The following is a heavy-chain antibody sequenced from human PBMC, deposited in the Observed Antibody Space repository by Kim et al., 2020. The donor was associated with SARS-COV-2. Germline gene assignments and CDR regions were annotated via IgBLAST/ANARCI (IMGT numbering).Heavy chain of an antibody. CDR1: GFNVSVNY. D-gene: IGHD2-21*02. J-gene: IGHJ3*01. CDR3: TTHCGPDCSGPSRSFAF. V-gene: IGHV3-53*01. CDR2: IYWGGTT. Sequence: GGSLRLSCAASGFNVSVNYMSWVRQAPGKGLECVSVIYWGGTTYYAESTKGRFTISRDNSKKILFLQMTNLRPEDTAMYYCTTHCGPDCSGPSRSFAFRGQATMATVSS.